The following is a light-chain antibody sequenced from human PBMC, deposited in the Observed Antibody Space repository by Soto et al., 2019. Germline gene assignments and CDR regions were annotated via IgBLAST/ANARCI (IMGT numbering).Light chain of an antibody. CDR1: SSDVGGYNY. J-gene: IGLJ2*01. CDR2: DVS. Sequence: QAVVTQPASVSGSPGQSITISCTGTSSDVGGYNYVSWYQQHPGKAPKLMIYDVSNRPSGVSNRFSGSKSGNTASLTISGLQAEDEADYHCSSYTSSSTDVVFGGGTQLTV. CDR3: SSYTSSSTDVV. V-gene: IGLV2-14*01.